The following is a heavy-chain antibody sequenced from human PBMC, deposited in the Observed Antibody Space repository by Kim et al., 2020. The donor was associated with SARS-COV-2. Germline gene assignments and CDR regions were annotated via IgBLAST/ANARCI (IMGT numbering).Heavy chain of an antibody. CDR1: GFSFSTYA. CDR3: ARAKSGNYERPFDY. CDR2: ISYDGSNK. Sequence: GGSLRLSCAASGFSFSTYAIHWVRQAPGKGLEWVALISYDGSNKYYADSVKGRFTISRDNSKTTLYLQMNSLRAGDTAVYYCARAKSGNYERPFDYWGQGTLVTVSS. D-gene: IGHD1-26*01. V-gene: IGHV3-30*04. J-gene: IGHJ4*02.